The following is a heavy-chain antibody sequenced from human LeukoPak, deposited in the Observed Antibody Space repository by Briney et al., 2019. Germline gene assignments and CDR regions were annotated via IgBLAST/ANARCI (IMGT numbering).Heavy chain of an antibody. Sequence: PGGSLRLSCAASGFTFSVYSMNWVRQAPGKGLEWVSYISSSSYIYYADSVKGRFTISRDNAKNSLYLQMNSLRAEDTAVYYCARVRNDYGDFAFDYWGQGTLVTVSS. V-gene: IGHV3-21*01. CDR2: ISSSSYI. CDR1: GFTFSVYS. CDR3: ARVRNDYGDFAFDY. J-gene: IGHJ4*02. D-gene: IGHD4-17*01.